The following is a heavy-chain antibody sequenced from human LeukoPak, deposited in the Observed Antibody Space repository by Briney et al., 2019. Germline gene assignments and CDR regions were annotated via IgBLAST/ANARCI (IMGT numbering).Heavy chain of an antibody. J-gene: IGHJ4*02. CDR2: IKGKTDGGTT. V-gene: IGHV3-15*01. CDR3: TTRSIFGVVMADY. D-gene: IGHD3-3*02. Sequence: PGGSLRLSCAASGFTFSNAWMSWVRQAPGKGLEWVGRIKGKTDGGTTDYAAPVKGRFTISRDDSKNTLYLQMNSLKTEDTAVYYCTTRSIFGVVMADYWGQGTLVTVSS. CDR1: GFTFSNAW.